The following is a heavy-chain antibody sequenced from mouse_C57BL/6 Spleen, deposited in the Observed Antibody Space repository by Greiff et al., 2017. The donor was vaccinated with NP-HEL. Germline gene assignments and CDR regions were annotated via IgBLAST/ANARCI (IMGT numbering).Heavy chain of an antibody. CDR3: AREGHYGSSFYYFDY. CDR1: GYAFSSYW. CDR2: IYPGDGDT. D-gene: IGHD1-1*01. V-gene: IGHV1-80*01. J-gene: IGHJ2*01. Sequence: QVQLKQSGAELVKPGASVKISCKASGYAFSSYWMNWVKQRPGKGLEWIGQIYPGDGDTNYNGKFKGKATLTADKSSSTAYMQLSSLTSEDSAVYFCAREGHYGSSFYYFDYWGHSTTLTVSS.